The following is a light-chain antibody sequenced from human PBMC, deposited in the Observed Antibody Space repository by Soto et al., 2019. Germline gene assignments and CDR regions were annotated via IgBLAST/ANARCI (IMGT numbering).Light chain of an antibody. CDR3: SSYAGSNKDV. V-gene: IGLV2-8*01. CDR1: SSDVGGYNY. CDR2: EVS. J-gene: IGLJ1*01. Sequence: QSVLTQPPSASGSPGQSVTISCTGTSSDVGGYNYVSWYQQQPVKAPKLMIYEVSKRPSGVPDRFSGSKSGNTASLTVSGLQAEDEADYYCSSYAGSNKDVFGTGTKLTVL.